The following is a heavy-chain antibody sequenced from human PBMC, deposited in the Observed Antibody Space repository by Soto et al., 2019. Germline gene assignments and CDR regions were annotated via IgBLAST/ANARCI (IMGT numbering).Heavy chain of an antibody. CDR3: ARGVLDIEVVPAASAGFDP. J-gene: IGHJ5*02. V-gene: IGHV1-8*01. Sequence: ASVKVSCKASGYTFTSYDINWVRQATGQGLEWMGWMNPNSGNTGYAQKFQGRVTMTRNTSISTAYMELSSLRSEDTAVYYCARGVLDIEVVPAASAGFDPWGQGTLVTVSS. CDR2: MNPNSGNT. CDR1: GYTFTSYD. D-gene: IGHD2-2*03.